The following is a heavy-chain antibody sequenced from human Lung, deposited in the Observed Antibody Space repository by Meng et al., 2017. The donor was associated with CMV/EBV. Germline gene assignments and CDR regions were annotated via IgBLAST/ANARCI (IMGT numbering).Heavy chain of an antibody. J-gene: IGHJ5*02. CDR1: GDSITSSY. Sequence: QGQRQESGPGLVKPSETRSLPCLCSGDSITSSYWSWIRQPAGKGLEWIGRISASGNTRYNPSLKSRVTMSVDTSKNQFSLKLSSVTAADTAVYYCARDFGSSWYPNWFDPWGQGTLVTVSS. V-gene: IGHV4-4*07. D-gene: IGHD6-13*01. CDR3: ARDFGSSWYPNWFDP. CDR2: ISASGNT.